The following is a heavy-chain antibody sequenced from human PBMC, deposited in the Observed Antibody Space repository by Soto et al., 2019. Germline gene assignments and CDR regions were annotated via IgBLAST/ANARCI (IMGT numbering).Heavy chain of an antibody. CDR3: XXXXXXXXXFWSXYFDAFXI. D-gene: IGHD3-3*01. CDR1: GFTFSSYS. CDR2: ISSSSSTI. V-gene: IGHV3-48*01. Sequence: EVQLVESGGGLVQPGGSLRLSCAASGFTFSSYSMNWVRQAPGKGLEWVSYISSSSSTIYYADSVKGRFTISRDNAKXSXYLXXXXXXXXXXXXXXXXXXXXXXXXFWSXYFDAFXI. J-gene: IGHJ3*02.